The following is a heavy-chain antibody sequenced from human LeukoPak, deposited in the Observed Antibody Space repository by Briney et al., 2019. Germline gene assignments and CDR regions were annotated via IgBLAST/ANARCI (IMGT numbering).Heavy chain of an antibody. D-gene: IGHD3-10*01. CDR1: GFTFSSFG. Sequence: GGSLRLSCATSGFTFSSFGMNWVRQAPGRGLEWVAFIRYDGNNKYYADSVKGRFTVSRDNSKNTLYLQMNSLRPEDTAVYYCAKILSGSYSAFDYWGQGTLVTVSA. V-gene: IGHV3-30*02. CDR3: AKILSGSYSAFDY. J-gene: IGHJ4*02. CDR2: IRYDGNNK.